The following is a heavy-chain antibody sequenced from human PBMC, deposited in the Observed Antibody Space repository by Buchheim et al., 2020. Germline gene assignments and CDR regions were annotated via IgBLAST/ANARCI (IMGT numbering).Heavy chain of an antibody. Sequence: QVQLQESGPGLVKPSQTLSLTCTVSGGSISSGGYYWSWIRQHPGKGLEWIGYIYYSGSTYYNPSLKSRAIISVEPSKNQFSLKLSSVTAADTAVYYCARVAGGGYYGSGSYPLFDYWGQGTL. CDR1: GGSISSGGYY. V-gene: IGHV4-31*03. D-gene: IGHD3-10*01. CDR3: ARVAGGGYYGSGSYPLFDY. CDR2: IYYSGST. J-gene: IGHJ4*02.